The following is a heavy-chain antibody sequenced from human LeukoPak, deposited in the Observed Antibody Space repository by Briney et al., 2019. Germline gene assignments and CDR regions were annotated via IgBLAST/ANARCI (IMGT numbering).Heavy chain of an antibody. V-gene: IGHV4-34*01. Sequence: SETLSLTCTVSGGSISSYYWSWIRQPPGKGLEWIGEINHSGSTNYNPSLKSRVTISVDTSKNQFSLKLSSVTAADTAVYYCASVGDYDSSGYSPYNWFDPWGQGTLVTVSS. CDR2: INHSGST. D-gene: IGHD3-22*01. CDR3: ASVGDYDSSGYSPYNWFDP. J-gene: IGHJ5*02. CDR1: GGSISSYY.